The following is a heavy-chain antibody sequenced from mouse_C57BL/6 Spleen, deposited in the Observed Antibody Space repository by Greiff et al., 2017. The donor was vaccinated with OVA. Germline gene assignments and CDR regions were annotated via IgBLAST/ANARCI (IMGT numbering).Heavy chain of an antibody. Sequence: EVQGVESGGGLVKPGGSLKLSCAASGFTFSSYAMSWVRQTPEKRLEWVANISDGGSYTYDPDNVKGRFTISRDNAKNNLYLQMRNLKSEDTAMYYCARDPDYYRNLFAYWGQGTLVTVSA. V-gene: IGHV5-4*01. CDR3: ARDPDYYRNLFAY. CDR1: GFTFSSYA. D-gene: IGHD2-5*01. CDR2: ISDGGSYT. J-gene: IGHJ3*01.